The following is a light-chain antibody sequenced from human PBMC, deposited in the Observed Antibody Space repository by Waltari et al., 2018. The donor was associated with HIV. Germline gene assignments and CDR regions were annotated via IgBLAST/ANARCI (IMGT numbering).Light chain of an antibody. CDR1: LLAKKY. CDR3: YSAADNSGL. V-gene: IGLV3-27*01. J-gene: IGLJ3*02. Sequence: SYELTQPSSVSVSPGQTARITCSGALLAKKYVRWCQQKPGQAPVLVMYKDSERPSGIPARFSGSSSGTTVSLTIGGAQVDDEADYYCYSAADNSGLFGGGTKLTVL. CDR2: KDS.